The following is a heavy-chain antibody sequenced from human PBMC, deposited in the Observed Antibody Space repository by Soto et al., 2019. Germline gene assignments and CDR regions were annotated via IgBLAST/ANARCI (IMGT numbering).Heavy chain of an antibody. CDR2: IGRRSDI. J-gene: IGHJ6*02. V-gene: IGHV3-21*01. CDR1: GFSFSTYS. CDR3: AREESAWPLAYGLDV. Sequence: VGSLRLSCEASGFSFSTYSMHWVRQAPGKGLEWVSSIGRRSDIYYADSVKGRFTISRDNAKNSVSLQMNSLRDEDTAVYYCAREESAWPLAYGLDVWGQGTTVTVSS.